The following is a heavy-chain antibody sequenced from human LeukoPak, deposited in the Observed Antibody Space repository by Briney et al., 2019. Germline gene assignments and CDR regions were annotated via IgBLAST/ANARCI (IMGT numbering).Heavy chain of an antibody. D-gene: IGHD3-10*01. CDR3: AKAPKYYYGSGSYFDY. V-gene: IGHV3-48*01. Sequence: AGGSLRLSCAASGFTFSSYSMNWVRQAPGKGLEWVSYISSSSSTIYYADSVKGRLTISRDNAKNSLYLQMNSLRAEDTAVYYCAKAPKYYYGSGSYFDYWGQGTLVTVSS. CDR2: ISSSSSTI. J-gene: IGHJ4*02. CDR1: GFTFSSYS.